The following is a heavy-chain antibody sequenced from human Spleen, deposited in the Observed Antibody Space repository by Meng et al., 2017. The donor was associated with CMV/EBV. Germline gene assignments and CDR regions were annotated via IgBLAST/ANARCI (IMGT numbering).Heavy chain of an antibody. V-gene: IGHV5-51*01. CDR1: FPSYW. J-gene: IGHJ4*02. CDR3: ARQAYCGGDCYSDPYYFDY. Sequence: FPSYWIGWVRQMPGKGLEWMGIIYPGDSHTTYSPSFQGQVTISADKSISTAYLQWSSLKASDTAMYYCARQAYCGGDCYSDPYYFDYWGQGTLVTVSS. D-gene: IGHD2-21*01. CDR2: IYPGDSHT.